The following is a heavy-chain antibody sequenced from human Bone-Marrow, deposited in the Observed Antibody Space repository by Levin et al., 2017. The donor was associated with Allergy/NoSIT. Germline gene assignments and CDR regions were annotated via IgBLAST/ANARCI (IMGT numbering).Heavy chain of an antibody. D-gene: IGHD7-27*01. CDR1: GDSFDTYA. J-gene: IGHJ4*02. CDR3: ARELGRYPYFGY. CDR2: IIPMFGTA. Sequence: GASVKVSCKASGDSFDTYAINWLRQAPGQGPEWMGTIIPMFGTANYAQKFQGRVTISADRSTTTAYMELSSLKSEDTAVYYCARELGRYPYFGYWGQGTLVTVSS. V-gene: IGHV1-69*06.